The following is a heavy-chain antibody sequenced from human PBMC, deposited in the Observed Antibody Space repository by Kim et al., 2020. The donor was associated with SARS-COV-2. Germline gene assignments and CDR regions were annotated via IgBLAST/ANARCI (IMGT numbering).Heavy chain of an antibody. J-gene: IGHJ4*02. D-gene: IGHD3-16*01. CDR3: LGLSDDY. Sequence: GGSTYYADSVKGRFTISRDNSKNTLYLQMNSLRAEDTAVYYCLGLSDDYWGQGTLVTVSS. V-gene: IGHV3-23*01. CDR2: GGST.